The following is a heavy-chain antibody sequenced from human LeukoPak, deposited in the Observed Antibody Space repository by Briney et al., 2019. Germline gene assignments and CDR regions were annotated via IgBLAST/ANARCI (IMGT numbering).Heavy chain of an antibody. CDR3: ARVVASLYFDY. D-gene: IGHD5-12*01. CDR2: IYSGGST. V-gene: IGHV3-66*01. J-gene: IGHJ4*02. Sequence: GGSLRLSCAASGFTFNHYAMSWVRQAPGKGLEWVSVIYSGGSTYYADSVKGRFTISRDNSKNTLYLQMNSLRAEDTAVYYCARVVASLYFDYWGQGTLVTVSS. CDR1: GFTFNHYA.